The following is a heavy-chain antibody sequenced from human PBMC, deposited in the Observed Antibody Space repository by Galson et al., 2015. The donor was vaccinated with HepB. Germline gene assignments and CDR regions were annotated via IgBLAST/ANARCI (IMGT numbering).Heavy chain of an antibody. CDR3: ARDGSPYGDYANFDY. J-gene: IGHJ4*02. CDR1: GYTFTGYY. CDR2: INPNSGGT. V-gene: IGHV1-2*06. D-gene: IGHD4-17*01. Sequence: SVKVSCKASGYTFTGYYMHWVRQAPGQGLEWMGRINPNSGGTNYAQKFQGRVTMTRDTSISTAYMELSRLRSDDTAVYYCARDGSPYGDYANFDYWGQGTLVTVSS.